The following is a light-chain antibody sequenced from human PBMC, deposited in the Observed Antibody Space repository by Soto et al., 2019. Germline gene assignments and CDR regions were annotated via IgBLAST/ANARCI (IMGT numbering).Light chain of an antibody. J-gene: IGKJ1*01. V-gene: IGKV3-11*01. CDR1: QSVSSY. CDR3: QQRRT. Sequence: EIVLTQSPATLSLPPGERATLSCRATQSVSSYLAWYQQKPGQAPRLLIYDAYNRATGIPARFSGSGSGTDFTLTISSLEPEDFAVYYCQQRRTFGQGTKVEIK. CDR2: DAY.